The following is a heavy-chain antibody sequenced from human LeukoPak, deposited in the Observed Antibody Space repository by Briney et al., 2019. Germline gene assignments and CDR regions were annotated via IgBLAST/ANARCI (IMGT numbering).Heavy chain of an antibody. J-gene: IGHJ4*02. V-gene: IGHV3-21*01. CDR3: ASQRIVGADPFDY. D-gene: IGHD1-26*01. CDR2: ISSSSSYI. Sequence: NPGGSLRLSCAASGFTFSSYRMNWVRQAPGKGLEWVSSISSSSSYIYYADSVKGRFTISRDNAKNSLYLQMNSLRAEDTAVYYCASQRIVGADPFDYWGQGTLVTVSS. CDR1: GFTFSSYR.